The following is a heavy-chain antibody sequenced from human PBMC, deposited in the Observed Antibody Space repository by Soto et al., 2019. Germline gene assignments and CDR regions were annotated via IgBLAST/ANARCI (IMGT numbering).Heavy chain of an antibody. D-gene: IGHD2-15*01. J-gene: IGHJ3*02. CDR1: GFTFSSYG. CDR2: IWYDGSNK. CDR3: ARDEVVRAFDI. V-gene: IGHV3-33*01. Sequence: QVQLVESGGGVVQPGRSLRLSCAASGFTFSSYGMHWVRQAPGKGLEWVAVIWYDGSNKYYADSVKGRFTISRDNSKNTLYLQMNSLRAEDTAVYYCARDEVVRAFDIWGQGTMVTVSS.